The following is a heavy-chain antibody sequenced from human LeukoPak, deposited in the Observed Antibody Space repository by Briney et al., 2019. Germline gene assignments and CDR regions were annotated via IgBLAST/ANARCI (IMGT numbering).Heavy chain of an antibody. J-gene: IGHJ3*01. CDR3: ARGERGGSSSDL. V-gene: IGHV1-18*01. CDR2: ISVSNGNT. CDR1: GYTFTSYG. Sequence: ASVKVSCKASGYTFTSYGISWVRQAPGQGLEWMGWISVSNGNTNYAQKLQGRVPMTTDTSTSTAYMELRSLRSDGTAVYYCARGERGGSSSDLWGQETMDTVSS. D-gene: IGHD6-13*01.